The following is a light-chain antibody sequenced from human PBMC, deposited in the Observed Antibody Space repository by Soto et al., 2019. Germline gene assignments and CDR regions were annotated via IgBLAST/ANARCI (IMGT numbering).Light chain of an antibody. CDR1: QSISRY. J-gene: IGKJ1*01. V-gene: IGKV1-39*01. CDR3: QQSYSTLPWT. Sequence: DIQMTQSPSSLSASVGDRVTITCRASQSISRYVNWYQQRPGKAPKLLIYAASSLQSGVPSRFSGRGSGTDFTLTISSLQPEDFATYYCQQSYSTLPWTFGQGTKVEIK. CDR2: AAS.